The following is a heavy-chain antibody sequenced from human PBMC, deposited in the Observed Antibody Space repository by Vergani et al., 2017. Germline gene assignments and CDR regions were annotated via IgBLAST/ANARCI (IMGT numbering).Heavy chain of an antibody. CDR2: IYYSGST. V-gene: IGHV4-59*12. CDR1: GGSISSYY. Sequence: QVQLQESGPGLVKPSETLSLTCTVSGGSISSYYWSWIRQPPGKGLEWIGYIYYSGSTNYNPSLKSRVTISVDTSKNQFSLKLSSVTAADTAVYYCARDIVEGYCGGDCYRAPNWFDPWGQGTLVTVSS. J-gene: IGHJ5*02. D-gene: IGHD2-21*02. CDR3: ARDIVEGYCGGDCYRAPNWFDP.